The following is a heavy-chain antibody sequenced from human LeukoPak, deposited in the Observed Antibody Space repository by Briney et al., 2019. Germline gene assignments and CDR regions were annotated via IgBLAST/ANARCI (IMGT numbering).Heavy chain of an antibody. D-gene: IGHD3-22*01. V-gene: IGHV1-2*02. Sequence: ASVKVSCKASGYTFTAYYIHWVRQAPGQGLEWMGWVNPKNGATKYTQNFQGRVTMTRDTSINTAYMEVSRLTSDDTAVYYCARDLDYNDNSDYDSFDIWGQGTLVTVSS. CDR3: ARDLDYNDNSDYDSFDI. CDR2: VNPKNGAT. CDR1: GYTFTAYY. J-gene: IGHJ3*02.